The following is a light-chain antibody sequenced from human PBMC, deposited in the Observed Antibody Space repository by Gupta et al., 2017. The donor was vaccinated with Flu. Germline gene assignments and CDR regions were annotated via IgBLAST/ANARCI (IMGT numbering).Light chain of an antibody. CDR1: QSVLYNSKNKNY. V-gene: IGKV4-1*01. J-gene: IGKJ1*01. CDR3: QQYDTTPGT. CDR2: WAS. Sequence: SLGERATINCKSSQSVLYNSKNKNYLAWYQQKPGQPPKLLIYWASTREYGVPDRFSGSGSGTDFTLTISSLQAEDVAVYYCQQYDTTPGTFGRGTKVEIK.